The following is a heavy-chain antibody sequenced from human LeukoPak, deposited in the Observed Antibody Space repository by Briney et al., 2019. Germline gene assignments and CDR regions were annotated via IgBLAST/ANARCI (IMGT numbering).Heavy chain of an antibody. Sequence: PGGSLRLSCAAPGITFSSFGMHWLRQAPGKGLEWVAFIWYDGSNKYYADSVKGRFTISRDNSKNTLYLQMNSLRAEDTAVYYGAIDGTLTAGPFDSWGRGTLVTVSS. CDR2: IWYDGSNK. CDR3: AIDGTLTAGPFDS. V-gene: IGHV3-30*02. D-gene: IGHD1-1*01. J-gene: IGHJ5*01. CDR1: GITFSSFG.